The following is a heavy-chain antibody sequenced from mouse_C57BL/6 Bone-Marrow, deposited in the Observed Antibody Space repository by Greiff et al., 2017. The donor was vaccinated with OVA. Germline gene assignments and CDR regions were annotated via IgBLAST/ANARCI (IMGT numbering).Heavy chain of an antibody. J-gene: IGHJ3*01. Sequence: VQLKQSGAELVRPGASVKLSCTASGFNIKDYYMHWVKQRPEQGLEWIGRIDPEDGDTEYAPKFQGKATMTADTSSNTAYLQLSSLTSEDTAVYYCTTDYYGSTWFAYWGQGTLVTVSA. CDR1: GFNIKDYY. V-gene: IGHV14-1*01. D-gene: IGHD1-1*01. CDR2: IDPEDGDT. CDR3: TTDYYGSTWFAY.